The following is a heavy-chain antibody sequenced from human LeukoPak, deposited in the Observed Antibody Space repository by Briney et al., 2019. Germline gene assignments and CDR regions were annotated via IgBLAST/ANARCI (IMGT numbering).Heavy chain of an antibody. CDR2: INPNSGGT. Sequence: ASVTVSCKASGYTFTGYYIHWVRQAPGQGLEWMGWINPNSGGTNYAQKFQGRVTMTRDTSISTAYMELSRLRSDDTAVYYCATLTDIVATIGFDFWGQGTLVTVSS. V-gene: IGHV1-2*02. CDR3: ATLTDIVATIGFDF. D-gene: IGHD5-12*01. J-gene: IGHJ4*02. CDR1: GYTFTGYY.